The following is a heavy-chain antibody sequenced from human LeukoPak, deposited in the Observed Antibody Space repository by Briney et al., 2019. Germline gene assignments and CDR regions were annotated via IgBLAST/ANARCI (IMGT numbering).Heavy chain of an antibody. CDR1: GFTFSSYS. CDR2: ISAGASRT. CDR3: AKYATRETFFGDY. J-gene: IGHJ4*02. D-gene: IGHD2-8*01. V-gene: IGHV3-23*01. Sequence: GGSLRLSCAASGFTFSSYSMNWVRQAPGKGLEWVSGISAGASRTYYTDSVRGRFTISRDNSENTLYLQMNSLRAEDTAVYYCAKYATRETFFGDYWGQETLIAVSS.